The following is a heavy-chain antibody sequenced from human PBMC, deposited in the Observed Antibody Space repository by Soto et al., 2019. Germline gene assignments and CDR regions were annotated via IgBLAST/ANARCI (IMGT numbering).Heavy chain of an antibody. CDR2: ISAYNGNT. J-gene: IGHJ5*02. V-gene: IGHV1-18*01. Sequence: ASVKVSCKASGYTFTSYGISWVRHAPGQGLEWMGWISAYNGNTNYAQKLQGRVTMTTDTSTSTAYMELRSLRSDDTAVYYCARGKYYYDSSGYSRDSNWFDPWGQGTLVTVSS. D-gene: IGHD3-22*01. CDR1: GYTFTSYG. CDR3: ARGKYYYDSSGYSRDSNWFDP.